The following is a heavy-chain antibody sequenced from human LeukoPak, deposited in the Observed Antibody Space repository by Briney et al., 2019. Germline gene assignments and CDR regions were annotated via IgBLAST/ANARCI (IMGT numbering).Heavy chain of an antibody. CDR3: ARDPQALDYGGNSIPLDY. D-gene: IGHD4-23*01. CDR2: IYYSGST. Sequence: SETLSLTSTVSGGSISSSSYYWGWIRQPPGKGLEWIGSIYYSGSTYYNPSLKSRVTISVDTSKNQFSLKLSSVTAADTAVYYCARDPQALDYGGNSIPLDYWGQGTLVTVSS. J-gene: IGHJ4*02. CDR1: GGSISSSSYY. V-gene: IGHV4-39*07.